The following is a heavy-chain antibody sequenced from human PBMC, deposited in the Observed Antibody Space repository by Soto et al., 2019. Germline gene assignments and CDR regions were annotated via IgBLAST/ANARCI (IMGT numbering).Heavy chain of an antibody. V-gene: IGHV3-33*01. CDR3: ARAKLAPYSSSWYSFYYFDY. CDR2: IWYDGSNK. J-gene: IGHJ4*02. D-gene: IGHD6-13*01. Sequence: HPGGSLRLSCAASGFTFSSYGMHWVRQAPGKGLEWVAVIWYDGSNKYYADSVKGRFTISRDNSKNTLYLQMNSLRAEDTAVYYCARAKLAPYSSSWYSFYYFDYWGQGTLVTVSS. CDR1: GFTFSSYG.